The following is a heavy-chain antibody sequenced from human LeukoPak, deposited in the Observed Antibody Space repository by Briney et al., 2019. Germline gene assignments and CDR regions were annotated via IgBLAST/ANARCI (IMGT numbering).Heavy chain of an antibody. D-gene: IGHD1-26*01. CDR2: IRYDGSNK. J-gene: IGHJ6*03. Sequence: GGSLRLSCAASGFTFSSYGMHWVRQAPGKGLEWVAFIRYDGSNKYYADSVKGRFTVSRDNSKNTLYLQMNSLRAEDTAVYYCAKGRSRNYYYYMDVWGKGTTVTVSS. CDR3: AKGRSRNYYYYMDV. CDR1: GFTFSSYG. V-gene: IGHV3-30*02.